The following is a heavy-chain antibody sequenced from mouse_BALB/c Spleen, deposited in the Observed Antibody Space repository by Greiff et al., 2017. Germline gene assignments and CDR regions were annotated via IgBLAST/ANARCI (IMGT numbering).Heavy chain of an antibody. D-gene: IGHD1-2*01. Sequence: EVKLLESGPSLVKPSQTLSLTCSVTGDSITSGYWNWIRKFPGNKLEYMGYISYSGSTYYNPSLKSRISITRDTSKNQYYLQLNSVTTEDTATYYCARPHSLLRLRFAYWGQGTLVTVSA. CDR1: GDSITSGY. CDR3: ARPHSLLRLRFAY. CDR2: ISYSGST. V-gene: IGHV3-8*02. J-gene: IGHJ3*01.